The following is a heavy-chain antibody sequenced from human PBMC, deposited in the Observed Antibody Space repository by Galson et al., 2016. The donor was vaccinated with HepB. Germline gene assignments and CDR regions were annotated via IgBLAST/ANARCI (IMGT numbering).Heavy chain of an antibody. J-gene: IGHJ4*02. D-gene: IGHD5-18*01. CDR2: IDSDGSRI. V-gene: IGHV3-74*01. Sequence: SLRLSCAGSGFTFSNDWMHWVRQAPGKGLMWVSRIDSDGSRITYAESVKGRFTISRDNSKNTLSLQMNSLRAEDTAVYYCARDPDGDGYSFWEDWGQGTLVTVSS. CDR3: ARDPDGDGYSFWED. CDR1: GFTFSNDW.